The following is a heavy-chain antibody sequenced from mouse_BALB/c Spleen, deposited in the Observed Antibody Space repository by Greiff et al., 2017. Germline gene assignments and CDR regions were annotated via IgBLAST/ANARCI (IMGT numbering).Heavy chain of an antibody. D-gene: IGHD2-2*01. CDR1: GDSITSGY. V-gene: IGHV3-8*02. J-gene: IGHJ3*01. Sequence: DVQLQESGPSLVKPSQTLSLTCSVTGDSITSGYWNWIRKFPGNKLEYMGYIIYSGSTYYNPSLKSRISITRDTSKNQYYLQLNSVTTEDTATYYCARIYYGYPAWFAYWGQGTLVTVSA. CDR2: IIYSGST. CDR3: ARIYYGYPAWFAY.